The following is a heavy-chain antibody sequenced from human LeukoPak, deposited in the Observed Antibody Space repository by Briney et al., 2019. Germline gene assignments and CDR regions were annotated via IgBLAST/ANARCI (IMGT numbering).Heavy chain of an antibody. V-gene: IGHV6-1*01. CDR3: AKSAYFREYFDY. CDR1: GDSVSSISAT. J-gene: IGHJ4*02. D-gene: IGHD2-8*01. CDR2: TYYRSTWHN. Sequence: SQTLTLTCAISGDSVSSISATWNWIRQSPSRGLEWLGRTYYRSTWHNDYAASVKSQITINPDTSKNQFFLQLNSVTLEDTAVYYCAKSAYFREYFDYWGQGILVTVSS.